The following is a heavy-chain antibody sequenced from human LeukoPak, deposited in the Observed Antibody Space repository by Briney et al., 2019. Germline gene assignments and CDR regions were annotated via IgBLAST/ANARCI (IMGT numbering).Heavy chain of an antibody. J-gene: IGHJ6*02. Sequence: PGGSLRLSCAASGFTFSNAWMSWVRQAPGKGLEWVGRIISKTDGGTTDYAAPVKGRFTISRDDSKNTLFLQMNSLKTEDTAVYYCTNAAGGLRLHCDVDVWGQGTTVTVSS. D-gene: IGHD2-15*01. CDR3: TNAAGGLRLHCDVDV. CDR1: GFTFSNAW. CDR2: IISKTDGGTT. V-gene: IGHV3-15*01.